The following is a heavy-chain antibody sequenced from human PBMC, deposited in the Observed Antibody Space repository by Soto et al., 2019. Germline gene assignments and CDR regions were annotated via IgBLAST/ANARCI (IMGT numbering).Heavy chain of an antibody. J-gene: IGHJ4*02. D-gene: IGHD3-22*01. Sequence: SETLSLTCTVSGYSISSGYYWGWIRQPPGKGPEWIGSIYHSGSTYYNPSLKSRVTISVDTSKNQFSLKLSSVTAADTAVYYCARVKGYYDSSGYFDYWGQGTLVTVSS. CDR3: ARVKGYYDSSGYFDY. V-gene: IGHV4-38-2*02. CDR1: GYSISSGYY. CDR2: IYHSGST.